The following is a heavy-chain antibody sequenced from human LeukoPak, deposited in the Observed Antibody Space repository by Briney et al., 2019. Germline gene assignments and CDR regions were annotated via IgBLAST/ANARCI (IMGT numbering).Heavy chain of an antibody. J-gene: IGHJ4*02. CDR2: INHDGSDT. CDR3: ATGPNTSPFDY. CDR1: GFTFKLYW. V-gene: IGHV3-74*01. Sequence: PGGSLRLSCAASGFTFKLYWMHWVRQVPGRGPVWVSRINHDGSDTIYADSVRGRFTISRDDAKNTLYLQMNNLRAEDTAVYYCATGPNTSPFDYWGQGTLVTVSS. D-gene: IGHD2-2*01.